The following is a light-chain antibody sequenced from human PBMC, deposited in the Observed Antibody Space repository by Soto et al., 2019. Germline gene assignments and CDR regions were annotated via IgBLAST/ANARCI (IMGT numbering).Light chain of an antibody. CDR2: EVT. CDR1: TSDVGRYKF. J-gene: IGLJ2*01. V-gene: IGLV2-14*01. Sequence: QSVLTQPASVSGSPGQSITISCTGTTSDVGRYKFVSWYQHHPGKAPKLLIFEVTNRPSGVSSRFSGSKSGNTASLTISGLQTEDEATYYCGSSTDTDTLVIFGGGTQLTVL. CDR3: GSSTDTDTLVI.